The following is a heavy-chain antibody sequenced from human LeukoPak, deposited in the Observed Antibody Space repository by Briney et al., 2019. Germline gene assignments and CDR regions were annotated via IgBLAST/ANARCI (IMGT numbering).Heavy chain of an antibody. CDR1: GFTFSNAW. D-gene: IGHD3-3*01. Sequence: GGSLRLSCTASGFTFSNAWMSWVRQAPGKGLEWVGRIKSKNDGGTTDYAAPVKGRVTISRDDSKNTLYLQMNSLKTEDTAPYYCTTFPSGFDIWGQGTMVTVSS. J-gene: IGHJ3*02. V-gene: IGHV3-15*05. CDR3: TTFPSGFDI. CDR2: IKSKNDGGTT.